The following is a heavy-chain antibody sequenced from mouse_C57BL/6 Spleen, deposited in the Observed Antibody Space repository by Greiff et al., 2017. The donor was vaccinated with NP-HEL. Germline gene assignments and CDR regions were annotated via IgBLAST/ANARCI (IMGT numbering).Heavy chain of an antibody. CDR1: GFTFSDYG. V-gene: IGHV5-17*01. Sequence: DVKLVESGGGLVKPGGSLKLSCAASGFTFSDYGMHWVRQAPEKGLEWVAYISSGSSTIYYADTVKGRFTISRDNAKNTLFLQMTSLRSEDTAMYYCARHGGGKEYYFDYWGQGTTLTVSS. D-gene: IGHD1-1*02. CDR2: ISSGSSTI. J-gene: IGHJ2*01. CDR3: ARHGGGKEYYFDY.